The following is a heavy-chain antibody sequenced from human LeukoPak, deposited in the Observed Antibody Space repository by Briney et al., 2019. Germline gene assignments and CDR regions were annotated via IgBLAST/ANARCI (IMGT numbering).Heavy chain of an antibody. J-gene: IGHJ5*02. CDR1: GFTFSSYW. D-gene: IGHD5-12*01. Sequence: PGGSLRLSCAASGFTFSSYWMSWVRQAPGKGLEWVANIKQDGSEKYYVDSVKGRFTISRDNAKNSLYLQMNSLRAEDTAVYYCARHNHIVATIVEHNWFDPWGQGTLVTVSS. V-gene: IGHV3-7*01. CDR3: ARHNHIVATIVEHNWFDP. CDR2: IKQDGSEK.